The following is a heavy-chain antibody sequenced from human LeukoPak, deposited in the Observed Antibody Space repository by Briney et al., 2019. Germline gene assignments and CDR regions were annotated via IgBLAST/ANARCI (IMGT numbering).Heavy chain of an antibody. CDR3: AREPPGY. CDR2: IYTNGGA. J-gene: IGHJ4*02. CDR1: GGSVTSGNYY. V-gene: IGHV4-61*02. Sequence: PSQTLSLTCTVSGGSVTSGNYYWNWIRQLAGKGLEWIGRIYTNGGASYNPSLKSRVTISIDASKNQFSLKLSSVTAADTAVYYCAREPPGYWGQGILVTVSS.